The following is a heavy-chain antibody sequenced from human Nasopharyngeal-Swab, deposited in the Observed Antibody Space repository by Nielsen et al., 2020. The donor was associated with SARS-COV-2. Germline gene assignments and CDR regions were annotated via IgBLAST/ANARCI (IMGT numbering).Heavy chain of an antibody. D-gene: IGHD3-10*01. CDR2: INPNSGGA. V-gene: IGHV1-2*02. J-gene: IGHJ3*01. Sequence: WVRQAPGQGLEWMGCINPNSGGATYAQKFEGRVTMTRATSRDTAYMELSVLRPDDTAVFYCAREMRDSSSGNDAFDVWGRGTRVTVSS. CDR3: AREMRDSSSGNDAFDV.